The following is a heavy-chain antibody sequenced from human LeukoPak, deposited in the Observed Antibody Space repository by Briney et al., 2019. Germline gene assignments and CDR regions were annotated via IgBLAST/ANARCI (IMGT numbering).Heavy chain of an antibody. CDR2: IYNSGST. V-gene: IGHV4-59*01. J-gene: IGHJ4*02. CDR1: GGSITSYY. CDR3: ARDLNSFYPSTFDY. D-gene: IGHD2/OR15-2a*01. Sequence: KPSETLSLTCTVSGGSITSYYWSWIRQSPGKGLEWIGYIYNSGSTNYNPSLKSRVTISADTSKNQFSLKLSSVTAADTAVYYCARDLNSFYPSTFDYWGQGTLVTVSS.